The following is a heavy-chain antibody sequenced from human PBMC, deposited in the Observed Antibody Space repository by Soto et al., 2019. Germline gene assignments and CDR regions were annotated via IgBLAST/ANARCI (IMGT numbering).Heavy chain of an antibody. D-gene: IGHD5-12*01. CDR3: SRDHSSGGYDY. J-gene: IGHJ4*02. CDR2: ISDGGST. V-gene: IGHV3-53*01. Sequence: PGGSLRLSCAASGFTVNNIYMSWVRQAPGKGLEWVSTISDGGSTYYADSVKGRFSLSRDKSMNTLYLQMNSLRAEDTAVYYCSRDHSSGGYDYRGQGSLVTVSS. CDR1: GFTVNNIY.